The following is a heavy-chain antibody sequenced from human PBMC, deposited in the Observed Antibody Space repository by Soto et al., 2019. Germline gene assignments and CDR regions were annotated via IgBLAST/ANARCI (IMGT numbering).Heavy chain of an antibody. Sequence: DSGKVCFKVSGYPFTELSMHLVRQAPGKGLEWTGGFDPEDGETIYAQKFQGRVTMTEYTSTDTAYMELSSLRSEDTAVYYCATLGIVVVAATLYSARWFDPWGQGTMVTVSS. CDR3: ATLGIVVVAATLYSARWFDP. CDR2: FDPEDGET. J-gene: IGHJ5*02. CDR1: GYPFTELS. D-gene: IGHD2-15*01. V-gene: IGHV1-24*01.